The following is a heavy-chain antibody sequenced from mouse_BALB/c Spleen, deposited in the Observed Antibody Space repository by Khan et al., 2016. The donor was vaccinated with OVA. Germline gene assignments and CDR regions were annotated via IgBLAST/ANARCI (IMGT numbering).Heavy chain of an antibody. CDR3: ARTARIKY. D-gene: IGHD1-2*01. J-gene: IGHJ2*01. V-gene: IGHV3-2*02. CDR1: GYSITSGYG. CDR2: ISYSGST. Sequence: EVQLQESGPGLVKPSQSLSLTCTATGYSITSGYGWNWIRQFPGNKLEWMGYISYSGSTNSDPSLKSRISITRDTSKNQFFLQLNSVTTEDTATYYCARTARIKYWGQGTTLTVSS.